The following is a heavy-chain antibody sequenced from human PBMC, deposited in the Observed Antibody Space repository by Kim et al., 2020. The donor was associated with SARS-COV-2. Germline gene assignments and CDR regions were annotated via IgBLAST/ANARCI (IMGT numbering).Heavy chain of an antibody. J-gene: IGHJ4*02. CDR3: AKAEAYDY. V-gene: IGHV3-30*02. CDR2: EGRKK. Sequence: EGRKKTTAASVKGRVTISRENSTNTLYLQVNSLRAEDTAVYYCAKAEAYDYWGQGTLVTVSS.